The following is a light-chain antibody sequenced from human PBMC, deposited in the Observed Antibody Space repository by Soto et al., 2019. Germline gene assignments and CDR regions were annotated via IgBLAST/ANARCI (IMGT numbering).Light chain of an antibody. CDR3: SSYTSSSTYV. CDR2: EVS. V-gene: IGLV2-14*01. J-gene: IGLJ1*01. Sequence: QSALTQPASVSGSPGQSITISCTGTSSDVGGYNYVSWYQQHPGKSPKLMFYEVSSRPSGVSNRFSGFKSGNTASLNISGLQAEDEADNNCSSYTSSSTYVFGTGTKVTVL. CDR1: SSDVGGYNY.